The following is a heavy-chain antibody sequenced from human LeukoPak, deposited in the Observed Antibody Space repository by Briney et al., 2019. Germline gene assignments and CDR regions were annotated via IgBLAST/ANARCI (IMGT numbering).Heavy chain of an antibody. J-gene: IGHJ1*01. CDR3: ARERTAAGTVGYFQH. D-gene: IGHD6-13*01. V-gene: IGHV3-30-3*01. CDR1: GFTFSSYA. Sequence: GGSLRLSCAASGFTFSSYAMHWVRQAPGKGLEWVAVISYDGSNKYYADSVKGRFTISRVNSKNTLYLQMNSLRAEDTAVYYCARERTAAGTVGYFQHWGQGTLVTVSS. CDR2: ISYDGSNK.